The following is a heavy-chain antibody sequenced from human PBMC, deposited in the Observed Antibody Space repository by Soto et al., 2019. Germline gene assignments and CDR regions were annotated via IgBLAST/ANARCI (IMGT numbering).Heavy chain of an antibody. CDR3: ATGQQVRMADI. Sequence: QVQLLESGGGLVQPGGSLRLSCAASGFSVSGYYMGWIRQPPGKGLEWLSYISSDSRDTKHADSVKGRFTISRDNAKNSLYLQMNSLRAEDTAVYFCATGQQVRMADIWGQGTMVTVSS. V-gene: IGHV3-11*03. D-gene: IGHD6-13*01. CDR2: ISSDSRDT. J-gene: IGHJ3*02. CDR1: GFSVSGYY.